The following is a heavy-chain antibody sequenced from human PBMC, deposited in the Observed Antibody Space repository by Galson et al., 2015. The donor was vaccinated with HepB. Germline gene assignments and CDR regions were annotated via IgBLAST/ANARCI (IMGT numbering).Heavy chain of an antibody. CDR3: ARAGSSIFGVVIVWYMDV. V-gene: IGHV4-61*02. CDR2: IYTSGST. Sequence: TLSLTCIVSGGSISSGSYYWSWIRQPAGKGLEWIGRIYTSGSTNYNPSLKSRVTMSVDTSKNQFSLKLSSVTAADTAVYYCARAGSSIFGVVIVWYMDVWGKGTTVTVSS. CDR1: GGSISSGSYY. J-gene: IGHJ6*03. D-gene: IGHD3-3*01.